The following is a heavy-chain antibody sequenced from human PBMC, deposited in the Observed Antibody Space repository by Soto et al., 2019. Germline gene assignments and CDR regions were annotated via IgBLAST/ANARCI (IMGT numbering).Heavy chain of an antibody. V-gene: IGHV1-2*04. J-gene: IGHJ6*02. CDR3: ARGDSTDCSTGVCSFFYTPDMDV. D-gene: IGHD2-8*01. Sequence: GASVKVSCKASGYSLTDYHIHWVRQAPGQGLEWLGRINPKSGGTSTAQKFQGWVTMTTDTSISTASMELTRLTSDDTAIYYCARGDSTDCSTGVCSFFYTPDMDVWGQGTTVTVS. CDR2: INPKSGGT. CDR1: GYSLTDYH.